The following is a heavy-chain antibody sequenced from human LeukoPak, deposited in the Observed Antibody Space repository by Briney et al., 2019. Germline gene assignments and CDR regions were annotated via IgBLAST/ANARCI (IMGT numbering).Heavy chain of an antibody. D-gene: IGHD1-26*01. CDR3: ARGYSGTYRFGY. CDR2: INSDGSST. Sequence: GGSLRLSCAASGFAFSSYWMHWVRQAPGKGLVWVSRINSDGSSTSYADSVRGRFTISRDNAKNTLYLQMSSLRAEDTAVYYCARGYSGTYRFGYWGQGTLVTVSS. V-gene: IGHV3-74*01. J-gene: IGHJ4*02. CDR1: GFAFSSYW.